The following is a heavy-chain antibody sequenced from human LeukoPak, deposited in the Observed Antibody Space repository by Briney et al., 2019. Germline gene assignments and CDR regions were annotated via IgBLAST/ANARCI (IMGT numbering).Heavy chain of an antibody. CDR2: ISSSGSTI. J-gene: IGHJ5*02. CDR3: ARDENMEEHSSSSWEGTYNWFDP. Sequence: GGSLRLSCAASGFTFSDYYMSWIRQAPGKGLEWVSYISSSGSTIYYADSVKGRFTISRDNAKNSLYLQMNSLRAEDTAVYYCARDENMEEHSSSSWEGTYNWFDPWGQGTLVTVSS. CDR1: GFTFSDYY. V-gene: IGHV3-11*04. D-gene: IGHD6-6*01.